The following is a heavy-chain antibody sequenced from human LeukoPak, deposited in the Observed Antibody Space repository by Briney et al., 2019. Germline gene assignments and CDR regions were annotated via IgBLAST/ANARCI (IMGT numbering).Heavy chain of an antibody. CDR2: IKGDGSEK. Sequence: PGGSLRLSCAVSGFSITNYWMTWVRQAPGKGLEWVANIKGDGSEKYYVDSVKGRFTISRDNDKNYLYLQMNSLRDEDTAVYYSVRQAGVSWGQGTLVTVSS. D-gene: IGHD6-19*01. CDR3: VRQAGVS. J-gene: IGHJ5*02. CDR1: GFSITNYW. V-gene: IGHV3-7*01.